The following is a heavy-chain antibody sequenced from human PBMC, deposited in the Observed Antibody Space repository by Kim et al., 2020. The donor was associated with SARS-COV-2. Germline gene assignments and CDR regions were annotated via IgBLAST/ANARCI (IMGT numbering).Heavy chain of an antibody. V-gene: IGHV3-21*01. CDR3: AMRFDN. Sequence: SSSYIYYADSVKGRFTISRDNARNSLFLQMNSLRAEDTAVYYCAMRFDNWGQGTLVTVSS. J-gene: IGHJ4*02. CDR2: SSSYI.